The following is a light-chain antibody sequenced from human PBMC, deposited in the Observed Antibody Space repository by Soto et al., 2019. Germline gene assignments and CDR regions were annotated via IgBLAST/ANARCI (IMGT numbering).Light chain of an antibody. CDR2: DAS. Sequence: EIVLTQSPATLSLSPGERATLSCRASQSVSSYLAWYQQKPGQAPRLLIYDASSRAPGIPDRFSGSGSGTDFALTISRLEPEDFAVYYCQQYGTSTGTFGQGTKVDI. CDR1: QSVSSY. J-gene: IGKJ1*01. CDR3: QQYGTSTGT. V-gene: IGKV3-20*01.